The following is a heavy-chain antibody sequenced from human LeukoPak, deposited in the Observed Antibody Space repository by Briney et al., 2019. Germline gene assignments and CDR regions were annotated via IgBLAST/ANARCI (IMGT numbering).Heavy chain of an antibody. D-gene: IGHD1-26*01. CDR3: ARGHSRSWRAFDI. V-gene: IGHV1-3*01. J-gene: IGHJ3*02. Sequence: GGSLRLSCAASGFTFSSYAMSWVRQAPGQRLEWMGWINPGNDHTKYSQKFQDRVTITRDTSASTVYMELSSLRSEDTGLYYCARGHSRSWRAFDIWGQGTMVTVSS. CDR2: INPGNDHT. CDR1: GFTFSSYA.